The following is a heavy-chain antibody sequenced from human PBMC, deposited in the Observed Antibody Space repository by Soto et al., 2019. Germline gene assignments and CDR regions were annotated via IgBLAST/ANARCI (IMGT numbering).Heavy chain of an antibody. Sequence: SETLSLTCAVYGGSFSGYYWSLIRQPPGKGLEWIGEINHSGSTNYNPSLKSRVTISVDTSKNQFSLKLSSVTAADTAVYYCARARRGYSYGLPNYWGEGTLVTVSS. CDR2: INHSGST. CDR1: GGSFSGYY. V-gene: IGHV4-34*01. D-gene: IGHD5-18*01. CDR3: ARARRGYSYGLPNY. J-gene: IGHJ4*02.